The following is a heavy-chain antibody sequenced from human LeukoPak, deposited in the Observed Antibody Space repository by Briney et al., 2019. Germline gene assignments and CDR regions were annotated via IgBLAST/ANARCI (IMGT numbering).Heavy chain of an antibody. J-gene: IGHJ6*03. CDR1: GFIFIHFW. Sequence: GGSLRLSCEASGFIFIHFWMSWVRQAPGKGLEWVASIRQDGSERYYVDSVKGRFNISRDNAKNSLYLQVNSLRVEDTAIYYCARQNLYYDFWSGYSRDYYYMDVWGEGTTVTVSS. CDR2: IRQDGSER. CDR3: ARQNLYYDFWSGYSRDYYYMDV. D-gene: IGHD3-3*01. V-gene: IGHV3-7*01.